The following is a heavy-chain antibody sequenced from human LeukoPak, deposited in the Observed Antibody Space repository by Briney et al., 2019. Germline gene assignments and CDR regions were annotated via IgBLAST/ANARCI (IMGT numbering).Heavy chain of an antibody. J-gene: IGHJ3*01. V-gene: IGHV3-30-3*01. CDR1: GFIFSDYA. D-gene: IGHD3-3*01. Sequence: GWSQRLYCAPSGFIFSDYAMHWLRQARGKGLEWVAVLSYGETNKYYADSVKGRFTISRDNSKNTMFLQMNSLRAEDTAVYHCARDRSGYANDAFDFWGQGTMVTVSS. CDR3: ARDRSGYANDAFDF. CDR2: LSYGETNK.